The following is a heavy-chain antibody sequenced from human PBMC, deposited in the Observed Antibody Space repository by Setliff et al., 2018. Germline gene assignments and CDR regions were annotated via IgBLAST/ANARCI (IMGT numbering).Heavy chain of an antibody. Sequence: GGSLRLSCAASGFTFSSFAMSWVRQAPGKRLEWVSTINVGGTNTYYRDSVKGRFTISRDNSKSTLYLQMNSLRAEDTAIYYCAKDKDVRVDYFDYWGPGTLVTVSS. V-gene: IGHV3-23*01. CDR1: GFTFSSFA. D-gene: IGHD3-10*01. CDR2: INVGGTNT. CDR3: AKDKDVRVDYFDY. J-gene: IGHJ4*02.